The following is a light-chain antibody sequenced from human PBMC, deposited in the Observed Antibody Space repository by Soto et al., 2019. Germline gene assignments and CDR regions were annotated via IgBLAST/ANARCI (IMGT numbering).Light chain of an antibody. V-gene: IGKV1-6*01. CDR2: ATS. CDR1: QGIRND. CDR3: QKYNSAPWT. J-gene: IGKJ1*01. Sequence: AIQMTQSPSSLSASVGDRVTITCRASQGIRNDLGWYQQKPGKAPNLLIYATSSLQGGVPSRFSGSGSGTDFTLTISSLQPEDFATYYCQKYNSAPWTFGQGTKVDIK.